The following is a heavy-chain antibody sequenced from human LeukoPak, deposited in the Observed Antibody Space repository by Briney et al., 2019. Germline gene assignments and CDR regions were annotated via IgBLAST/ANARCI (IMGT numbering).Heavy chain of an antibody. Sequence: SETLSLTCAVYGGSFSGYYWSWIRQPPGKGQEWIGEINHSGSTNYNPSLKSRVTISVDTSKNQFSLKLSSVTAADTAVYYCARTVVVVHGFDYWGQGTLVTVSS. D-gene: IGHD3-22*01. J-gene: IGHJ4*02. CDR2: INHSGST. CDR1: GGSFSGYY. CDR3: ARTVVVVHGFDY. V-gene: IGHV4-34*01.